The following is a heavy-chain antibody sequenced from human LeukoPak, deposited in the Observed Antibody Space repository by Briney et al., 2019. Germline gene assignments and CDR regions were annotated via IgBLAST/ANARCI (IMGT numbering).Heavy chain of an antibody. J-gene: IGHJ5*02. D-gene: IGHD1-7*01. V-gene: IGHV4-39*07. Sequence: SETLFLTCTVSGGSISSSSYYWGWIRQPPGKGLEWIGSIYYSGSTYYNPSLKSRVTISVDTSKNQFSLKLSSVTAADTAVYYCARGEELRTHPWGQGTLVTVSS. CDR2: IYYSGST. CDR3: ARGEELRTHP. CDR1: GGSISSSSYY.